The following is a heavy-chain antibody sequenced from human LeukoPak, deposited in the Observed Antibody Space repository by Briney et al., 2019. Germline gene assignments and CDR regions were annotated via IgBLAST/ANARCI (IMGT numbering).Heavy chain of an antibody. D-gene: IGHD6-19*01. V-gene: IGHV4-59*08. CDR3: ARLTAISGWVDY. CDR2: IYYSGST. CDR1: GGSISSYY. J-gene: IGHJ4*02. Sequence: SETLSLTCSVSGGSISSYYWSWIRQPPGKGLEWIGYIYYSGSTNYNPSLKSRVTISIDTSKNQFSLKLSSVTAADTAVYYCARLTAISGWVDYWGQGTLVTVSS.